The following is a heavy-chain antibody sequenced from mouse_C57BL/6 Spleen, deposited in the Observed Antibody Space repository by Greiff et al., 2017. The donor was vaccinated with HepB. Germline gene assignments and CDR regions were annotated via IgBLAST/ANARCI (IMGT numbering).Heavy chain of an antibody. CDR1: GYTFTSYW. CDR2: IDPSDSYT. Sequence: QVQLQQSGAELVMPGASVKLSCKASGYTFTSYWMHWVKQRPGQGLEWIGEIDPSDSYTNYNQKFKGKSTLTVDKSSSTAYMQLSSLTSEDSAVYYCARGPSLYYYGSSPYWYFDVWGTGTTVTVSS. CDR3: ARGPSLYYYGSSPYWYFDV. J-gene: IGHJ1*03. D-gene: IGHD1-1*01. V-gene: IGHV1-69*01.